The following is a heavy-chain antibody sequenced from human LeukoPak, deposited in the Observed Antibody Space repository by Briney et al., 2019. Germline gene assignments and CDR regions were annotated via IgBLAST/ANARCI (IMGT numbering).Heavy chain of an antibody. V-gene: IGHV1-18*01. D-gene: IGHD3-9*01. Sequence: ASVKVSCKASGYTFTSYGISWVRQAPGQGLEWMGWISAYNGNTNYAQKLQGRVTMTTDTSTSTAYMELRSLRSDDTAVYYCAGTYYDILTGQTHYYYYGMDVWGQGTTVTVSS. CDR2: ISAYNGNT. CDR3: AGTYYDILTGQTHYYYYGMDV. J-gene: IGHJ6*02. CDR1: GYTFTSYG.